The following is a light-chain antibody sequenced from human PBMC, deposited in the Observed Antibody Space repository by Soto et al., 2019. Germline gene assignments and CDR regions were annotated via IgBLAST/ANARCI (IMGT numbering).Light chain of an antibody. CDR2: SGS. J-gene: IGKJ4*01. CDR1: QSLLHSNGYNY. V-gene: IGKV2-28*01. CDR3: MQALQTPFT. Sequence: DIVMTQSPLSLPVTPGEPASISCRSSQSLLHSNGYNYLDWYLQKPGQSPQLLIYSGSNRASGVPDRFSGSGSGTDFTLKISRVEAEDVGVYYCMQALQTPFTFGGGTKVEIK.